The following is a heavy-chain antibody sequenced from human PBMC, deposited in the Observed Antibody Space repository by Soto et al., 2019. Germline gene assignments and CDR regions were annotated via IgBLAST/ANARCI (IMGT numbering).Heavy chain of an antibody. J-gene: IGHJ4*02. CDR3: ARDNHETVVPAAPYYFDN. Sequence: GSVKVSCKPSGYTLTDLYIHWVRQAPGQGLQWMGWINPYSGATSYALKFQGSFTMTSDTSISTAYMELNRLRSADTAVYYCARDNHETVVPAAPYYFDNWAQGTLVTVSS. D-gene: IGHD2-2*01. CDR1: GYTLTDLY. V-gene: IGHV1-2*04. CDR2: INPYSGAT.